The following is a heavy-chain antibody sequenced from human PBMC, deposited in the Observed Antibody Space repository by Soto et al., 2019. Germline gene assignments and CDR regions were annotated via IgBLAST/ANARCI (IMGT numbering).Heavy chain of an antibody. V-gene: IGHV4-30-2*01. CDR1: GGSISSGGYS. J-gene: IGHJ6*02. Sequence: SETLSLTCAVSGGSISSGGYSWGWIRQPPGKGLEWIGYIYHSGSTYYNTSLKSRVTISVDRSKNQFSLKLSSVTAADTAVYYCARVPDVWGQGTTVTVSS. CDR3: ARVPDV. CDR2: IYHSGST.